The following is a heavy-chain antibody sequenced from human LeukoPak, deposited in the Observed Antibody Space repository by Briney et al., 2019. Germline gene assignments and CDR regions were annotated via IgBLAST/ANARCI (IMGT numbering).Heavy chain of an antibody. CDR1: GASISSYY. CDR2: IYYSGST. Sequence: SETLSLTCTVSGASISSYYWSWIRQPPGKGLEWIGYIYYSGSTNYNPSLKSRVTMSVDTSKNQFSLKLSSVTAADTAVYYCARHAGGIAAAGTRPFDYWGQGTLVTVSS. CDR3: ARHAGGIAAAGTRPFDY. J-gene: IGHJ4*02. D-gene: IGHD6-13*01. V-gene: IGHV4-59*08.